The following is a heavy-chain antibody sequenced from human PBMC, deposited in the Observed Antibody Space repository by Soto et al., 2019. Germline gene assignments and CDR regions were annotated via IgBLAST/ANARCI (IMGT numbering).Heavy chain of an antibody. CDR2: IYYSGST. J-gene: IGHJ5*02. Sequence: PSETLSLTCTVSGGSISSGDYYWSWLRQPPGKGLEWIGYIYYSGSTYSNPSLKSRVTISVDTSKNQFSLKLSSVTAADTALYYCARVSETTRYNCFDPWGQGTLVTVSS. CDR1: GGSISSGDYY. V-gene: IGHV4-30-4*01. CDR3: ARVSETTRYNCFDP.